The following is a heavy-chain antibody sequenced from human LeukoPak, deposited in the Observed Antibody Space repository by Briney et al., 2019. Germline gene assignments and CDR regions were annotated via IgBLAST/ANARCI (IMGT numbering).Heavy chain of an antibody. CDR3: ASSTTVLSHIVVVAPVDAFDI. CDR1: GGTFSSYA. J-gene: IGHJ3*02. Sequence: SVKVSCKASGGTFSSYAISWVRQAPGQGLEWMGRIIPILGIANYAQKFQGRVTITADKSTSTAYMELSSLRSEDTAVYYCASSTTVLSHIVVVAPVDAFDIWGQGTMVTVSS. D-gene: IGHD2-21*01. V-gene: IGHV1-69*04. CDR2: IIPILGIA.